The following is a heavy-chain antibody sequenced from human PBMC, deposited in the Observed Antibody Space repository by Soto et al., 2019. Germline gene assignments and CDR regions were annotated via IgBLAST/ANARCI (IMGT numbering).Heavy chain of an antibody. CDR3: AARITRFYYMNV. D-gene: IGHD3-3*01. CDR1: GGSFSDNY. Sequence: QVQLQQWGAGLWKPSETLSLTCAVYGGSFSDNYWSWIRQSPGKGLEWIGEINHGGSTNYNPSLKSRITISVDTSKNQFSLKLTSVTAADTAVYYCAARITRFYYMNVWGKGTTVTVSS. V-gene: IGHV4-34*01. CDR2: INHGGST. J-gene: IGHJ6*03.